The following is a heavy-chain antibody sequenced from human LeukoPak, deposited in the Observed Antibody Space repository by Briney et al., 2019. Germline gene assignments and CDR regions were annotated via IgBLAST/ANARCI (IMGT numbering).Heavy chain of an antibody. CDR3: VRPPPHCSAGSCYSGYNWFDA. J-gene: IGHJ5*02. Sequence: IPSETLSLTCTVSGGSISSDIYYWGWIRQPPGKGLEWIGSIYYSGSTYYNPSLKSRVIISVDTSKNPVSMKLSSVTAADTAVYYCVRPPPHCSAGSCYSGYNWFDAWGQGTLVTVSP. CDR2: IYYSGST. D-gene: IGHD2-15*01. CDR1: GGSISSDIYY. V-gene: IGHV4-39*01.